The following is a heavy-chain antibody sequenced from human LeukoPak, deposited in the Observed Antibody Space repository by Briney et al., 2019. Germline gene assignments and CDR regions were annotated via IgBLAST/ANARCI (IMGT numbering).Heavy chain of an antibody. Sequence: SETLSLTCTVSGVSISSYYWSWIRQPPGKGLEWIGYIYYSGSTNYNPSLKSRVTISVDTSKNQFSLKLSSVTAADTAVYYCARLQIAAADPYYYYGMDVWGQGTTVTVSS. CDR3: ARLQIAAADPYYYYGMDV. J-gene: IGHJ6*02. CDR2: IYYSGST. V-gene: IGHV4-59*08. D-gene: IGHD6-13*01. CDR1: GVSISSYY.